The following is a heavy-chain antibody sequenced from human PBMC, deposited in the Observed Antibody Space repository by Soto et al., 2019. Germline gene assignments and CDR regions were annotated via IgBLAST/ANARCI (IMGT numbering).Heavy chain of an antibody. CDR2: ITSRTYGATT. D-gene: IGHD1-26*01. CDR1: GFPFNNAS. V-gene: IGHV3-15*01. J-gene: IGHJ4*02. Sequence: GGSLRLACAVSGFPFNNASMTWVRQAPGKGLEWIGRITSRTYGATTDYSAAVKGRFSISSDDSKNMVFLQMNSLKTEDTAVYYCATDASTSKWDTGYFDYWGQGTLVTVSS. CDR3: ATDASTSKWDTGYFDY.